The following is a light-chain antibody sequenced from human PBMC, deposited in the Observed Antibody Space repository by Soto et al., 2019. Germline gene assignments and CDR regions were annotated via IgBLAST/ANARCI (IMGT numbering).Light chain of an antibody. Sequence: QSVLAQPASVSGSPGQSITIPCTGTSDDVGAYNSVSWYQQLPHKAPQVILYKGTQRPSGVSSRFSGSTSGNAASLTISGLQADDEADYFCCSSAPESTYAFGTGTKVTVL. V-gene: IGLV2-23*01. CDR1: SDDVGAYNS. CDR3: CSSAPESTYA. CDR2: KGT. J-gene: IGLJ1*01.